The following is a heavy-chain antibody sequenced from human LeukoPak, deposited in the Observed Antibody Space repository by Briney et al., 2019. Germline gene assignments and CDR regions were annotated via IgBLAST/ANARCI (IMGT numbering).Heavy chain of an antibody. CDR3: AKDETYYDILTGWFPY. V-gene: IGHV3-23*01. CDR1: GFTFSSYA. CDR2: ISGSGGST. J-gene: IGHJ4*02. D-gene: IGHD3-9*01. Sequence: GGSLRLSCAASGFTFSSYAMSCVRQAPGKGLVGVSAISGSGGSTFYADSVKGRCIICRDNSKNTLYLQMNSLRAEDTAVYYCAKDETYYDILTGWFPYWGQGTLVTVSS.